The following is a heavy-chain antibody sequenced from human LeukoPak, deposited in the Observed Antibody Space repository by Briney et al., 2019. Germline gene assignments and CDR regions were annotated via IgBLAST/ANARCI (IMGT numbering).Heavy chain of an antibody. CDR3: ARASCSSTSCNPHY. CDR1: GYTFTGYY. V-gene: IGHV1-2*06. CDR2: INPNSGGT. J-gene: IGHJ4*02. D-gene: IGHD2-2*01. Sequence: ASVKVSCKASGYTFTGYYMHWVRQAPGQGLEWMGRINPNSGGTNYAQKFQGRVTMTRDTSISTAYMELSRLRSDDTAVYYCARASCSSTSCNPHYWGQGTLVTVSS.